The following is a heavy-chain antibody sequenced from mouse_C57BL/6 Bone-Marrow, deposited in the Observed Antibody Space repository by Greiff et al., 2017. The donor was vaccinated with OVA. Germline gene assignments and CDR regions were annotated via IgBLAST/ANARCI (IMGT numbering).Heavy chain of an antibody. D-gene: IGHD2-1*01. J-gene: IGHJ3*01. CDR1: GYTFTSYW. CDR2: IYPGSGST. Sequence: QVQLQQPGAELVKPGASVKMSCKASGYTFTSYWITWVKPRPGQGLEWIGDIYPGSGSTNYNEKFKSKATLTVDTSSSTAYMQLSSLTSEDSAVYYCARDYYGNYGGFAYWGQGTLVTVSA. V-gene: IGHV1-55*01. CDR3: ARDYYGNYGGFAY.